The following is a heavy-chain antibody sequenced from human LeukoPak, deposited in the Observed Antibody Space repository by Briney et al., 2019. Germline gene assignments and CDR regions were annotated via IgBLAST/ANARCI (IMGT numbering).Heavy chain of an antibody. V-gene: IGHV4-34*01. CDR3: ARGPRITIFGVVITFDY. CDR2: INHSGST. J-gene: IGHJ4*02. Sequence: PSETLSLTCAVYGGSFSGYYWNWIRQPPGKGLEWIGEINHSGSTNYNPSLKSRVSILVDASKNQFSLQLSSMAAADTAVYYCARGPRITIFGVVITFDYWGQGTLVTVSS. CDR1: GGSFSGYY. D-gene: IGHD3-3*01.